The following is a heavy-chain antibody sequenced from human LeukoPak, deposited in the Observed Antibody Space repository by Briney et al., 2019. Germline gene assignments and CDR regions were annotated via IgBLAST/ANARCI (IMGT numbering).Heavy chain of an antibody. CDR2: IKQDESEK. CDR1: GFTFSNYW. V-gene: IGHV3-7*01. J-gene: IGHJ4*02. Sequence: PGGSLRLSCAASGFTFSNYWMSWVRQAPGKGLEWVANIKQDESEKHYVDSVKGRFTISRDNAKNSLYLQMNSLRAEDTAVYYCARDTVGVLDYWGQGSPVTVSS. D-gene: IGHD1-26*01. CDR3: ARDTVGVLDY.